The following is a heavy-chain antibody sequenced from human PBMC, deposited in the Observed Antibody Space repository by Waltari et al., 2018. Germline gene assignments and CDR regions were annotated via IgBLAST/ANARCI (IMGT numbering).Heavy chain of an antibody. D-gene: IGHD6-19*01. Sequence: EVQLVESGGGLVKPGGSLRLSCAASGFTFSSYSMNWVRQAPGKGLEWVSSISSSSSYIYYADSVKGRFTISRDNAKNSLYLQMNSLRAEDTAVYYCARDLTSSGPIDYWGQGTLVIVSS. CDR1: GFTFSSYS. CDR3: ARDLTSSGPIDY. V-gene: IGHV3-21*01. J-gene: IGHJ4*02. CDR2: ISSSSSYI.